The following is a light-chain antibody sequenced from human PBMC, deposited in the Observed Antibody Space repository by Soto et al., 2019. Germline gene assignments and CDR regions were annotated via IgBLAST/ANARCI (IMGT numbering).Light chain of an antibody. CDR2: DAS. CDR3: QRYNNWPLT. J-gene: IGKJ4*01. Sequence: ENLMTQSPATRSVSPGEGATLSCRASQGIGSTLAWYQHKPGQTPRLLIYDASTRATGVPARFSGSGSGTEFTLTINSLQSEDFAVYYCQRYNNWPLTFGGGTKVDIK. CDR1: QGIGST. V-gene: IGKV3-15*01.